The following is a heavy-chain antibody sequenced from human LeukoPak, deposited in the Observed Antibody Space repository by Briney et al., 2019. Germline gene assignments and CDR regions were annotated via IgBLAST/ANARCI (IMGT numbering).Heavy chain of an antibody. D-gene: IGHD3-10*01. CDR3: ARHVNYYGSGSYGAYYYYGMDV. Sequence: SETLSLTCTVSGYSISSGYYWGWIRQPPGKGLEWIGSIYYDGSTHYSPSLKSRVTISVDTSKNQFSLKVNSVTAADTAVYYCARHVNYYGSGSYGAYYYYGMDVWGQGTTVTVSS. J-gene: IGHJ6*02. CDR1: GYSISSGYY. CDR2: IYYDGST. V-gene: IGHV4-38-2*02.